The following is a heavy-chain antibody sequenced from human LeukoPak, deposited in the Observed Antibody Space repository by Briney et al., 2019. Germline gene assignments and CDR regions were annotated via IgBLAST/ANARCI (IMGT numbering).Heavy chain of an antibody. CDR2: IWYDGTNE. D-gene: IGHD2-2*01. J-gene: IGHJ4*02. Sequence: GGSLRLSCAASGFTFRTYGMHWVRQAPGKGLEWVAIIWYDGTNEYYADSVKGRFTISRDNSKNTLYLQMNSLRAEDTAVYYCARDFGCNSISCNALVADYWGQGTLVTVSS. CDR3: ARDFGCNSISCNALVADY. V-gene: IGHV3-33*01. CDR1: GFTFRTYG.